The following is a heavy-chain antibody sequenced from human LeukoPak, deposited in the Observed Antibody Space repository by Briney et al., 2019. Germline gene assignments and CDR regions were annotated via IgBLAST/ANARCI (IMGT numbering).Heavy chain of an antibody. D-gene: IGHD3-3*01. V-gene: IGHV4-59*01. Sequence: SETLSLTCTVSGVSISNYYWSWIRQSPGKGLEWIGYIYYSGSTNYNPSLKSRVTISVDTSKNQFSLKLSSVTAADTAVYYCARETRITIFGNTPGFDPWGQGTLVTVSS. CDR2: IYYSGST. J-gene: IGHJ5*02. CDR3: ARETRITIFGNTPGFDP. CDR1: GVSISNYY.